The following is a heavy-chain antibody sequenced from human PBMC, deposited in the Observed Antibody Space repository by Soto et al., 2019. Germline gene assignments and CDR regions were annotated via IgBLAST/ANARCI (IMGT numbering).Heavy chain of an antibody. CDR3: ARGVVPAAPGDAFDS. CDR2: IYHSGST. V-gene: IGHV4-30-2*01. J-gene: IGHJ3*02. CDR1: VGSISSGGYS. Sequence: TLSLTCAVSVGSISSGGYSWVWIRHPPGKGLEWIGYIYHSGSTYYNPSLKSRVTISVDRSKNQFSLKLSSVTAADTAVYYCARGVVPAAPGDAFDSWGQGTMVTGSS. D-gene: IGHD2-2*01.